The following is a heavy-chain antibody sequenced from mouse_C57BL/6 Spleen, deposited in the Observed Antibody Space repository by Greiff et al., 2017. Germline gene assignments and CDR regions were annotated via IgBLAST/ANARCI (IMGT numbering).Heavy chain of an antibody. CDR2: IHPNSGST. Sequence: VKLQQSGAELVKPGASVKISCKASGYTFTSYWMHWVKQRPGQGLEWIGMIHPNSGSTNYNEKFKSKATLTVDKSSSTAYMQLSSLTSEDSAVYYCAIYYDYFFAYWGQGTLVTVSA. CDR3: AIYYDYFFAY. V-gene: IGHV1-64*01. CDR1: GYTFTSYW. D-gene: IGHD2-4*01. J-gene: IGHJ3*01.